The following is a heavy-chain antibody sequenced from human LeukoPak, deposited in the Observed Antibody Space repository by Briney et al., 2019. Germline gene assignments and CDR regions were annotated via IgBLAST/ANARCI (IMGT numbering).Heavy chain of an antibody. CDR1: GYSISSGYY. CDR2: IYHSGKT. D-gene: IGHD4/OR15-4a*01. Sequence: SETLSLTCAVSGYSISSGYYWGWIRQPPGKGLEWIGSIYHSGKTYYNPSLRSRVPISVDTSQFSLKLSCVPAADTAVYYCARQGAANWFDPWGQGALVTVSS. V-gene: IGHV4-38-2*01. CDR3: ARQGAANWFDP. J-gene: IGHJ5*02.